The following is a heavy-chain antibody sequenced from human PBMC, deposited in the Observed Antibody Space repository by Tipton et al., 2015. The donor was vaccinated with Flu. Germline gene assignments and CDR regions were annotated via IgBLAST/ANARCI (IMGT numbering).Heavy chain of an antibody. CDR1: GFAFNNAW. CDR2: IKSKTDSGTR. J-gene: IGHJ4*02. V-gene: IGHV3-15*01. Sequence: GSLRLSCAASGFAFNNAWMSWVRQAPGKGLEWVGRIKSKTDSGTRDFAAPVKGRFSISRDDSRNTLYLQMNSLKTEDTAVYYCTAGVGTTDHDYWGQGTLVTVSS. D-gene: IGHD1-26*01. CDR3: TAGVGTTDHDY.